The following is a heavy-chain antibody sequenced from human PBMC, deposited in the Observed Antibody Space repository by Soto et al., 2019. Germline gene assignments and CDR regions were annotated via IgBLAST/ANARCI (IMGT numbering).Heavy chain of an antibody. D-gene: IGHD3-10*01. J-gene: IGHJ4*02. Sequence: QVQLVQSGAEVKKPGASVKVSCKASGYTFTSYYMHWVRQAPGQGLEWMGIINPSGGSTSYAQKYPGRVTMSKDTSTSTVYMEMRRPRSEDTAVYYCARQEDYCYGAGSSSRYFDYWGQGTLVTVSS. CDR2: INPSGGST. V-gene: IGHV1-46*03. CDR3: ARQEDYCYGAGSSSRYFDY. CDR1: GYTFTSYY.